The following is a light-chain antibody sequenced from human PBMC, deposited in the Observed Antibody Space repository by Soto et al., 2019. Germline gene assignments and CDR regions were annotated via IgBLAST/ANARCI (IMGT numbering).Light chain of an antibody. CDR2: LGS. Sequence: DTVMTQSPLSLSVTPGEPASISCRSSQSLLETNGYNYLDWYLQKPGQSPQLLIYLGSHRASGVPERFSGSASGTDFTLKISRVEAEDVGIYFCVQALQIPWTFGQGTKVDIK. V-gene: IGKV2-28*01. CDR3: VQALQIPWT. J-gene: IGKJ1*01. CDR1: QSLLETNGYNY.